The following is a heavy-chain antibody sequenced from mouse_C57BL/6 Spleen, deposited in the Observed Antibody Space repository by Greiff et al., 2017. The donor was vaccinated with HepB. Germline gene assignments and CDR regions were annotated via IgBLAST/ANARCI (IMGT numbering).Heavy chain of an antibody. CDR1: GFSFNTYA. V-gene: IGHV10-1*01. CDR3: VRHGYGGYYYAMDY. J-gene: IGHJ4*01. D-gene: IGHD2-2*01. Sequence: EVKLMESGGGLVQPKGSLKLSCAASGFSFNTYAMNWVRQAPGKGLEWVARIRSKSNNYATYYADSVKDRFTISRDDSESMLYLQMNNLKTEDTAMYYCVRHGYGGYYYAMDYWGQGTSVTVSS. CDR2: IRSKSNNYAT.